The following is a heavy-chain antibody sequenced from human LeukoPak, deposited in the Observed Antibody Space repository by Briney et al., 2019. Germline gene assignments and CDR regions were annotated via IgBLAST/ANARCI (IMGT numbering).Heavy chain of an antibody. V-gene: IGHV4-34*01. Sequence: PSETLSLTCAVYGGSFSGYYWSWIRQPPGKGLEWIGEINHSGSTNYNPSLKSRVTISVDTSKNQFSLKLGSVTAADTAVYYCARGRAAFVVVPAATLRPFDYWGQGTLVTVSS. CDR1: GGSFSGYY. D-gene: IGHD2-2*01. CDR2: INHSGST. J-gene: IGHJ4*02. CDR3: ARGRAAFVVVPAATLRPFDY.